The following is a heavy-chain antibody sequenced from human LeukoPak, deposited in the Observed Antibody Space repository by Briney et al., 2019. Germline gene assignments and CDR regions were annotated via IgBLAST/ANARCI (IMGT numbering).Heavy chain of an antibody. CDR1: GFTFSNYA. CDR2: VVGSGDNT. D-gene: IGHD4-11*01. Sequence: GTSLRLSCAASGFTFSNYATSWVRQAPGKGLEWVSSVVGSGDNTYYADSVKGRFTISRDNSRNTVYLQMNSLRDDDTAVYYCAKDGVTYGRHDYSDYWGQGTLVIVSS. J-gene: IGHJ4*02. V-gene: IGHV3-23*01. CDR3: AKDGVTYGRHDYSDY.